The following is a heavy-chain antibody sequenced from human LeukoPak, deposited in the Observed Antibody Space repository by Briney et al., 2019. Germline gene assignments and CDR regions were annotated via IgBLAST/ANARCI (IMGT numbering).Heavy chain of an antibody. Sequence: PGGSLRLSCAASGFTFSNYWMHWVRQAPGKGLEYVSAISSNGGTTHYANSVKDRFTISRDNSKNTLYLQMGSLRAEDMAVYYCVTTSRYNTAWYEVDYWGQGTLVTASS. D-gene: IGHD6-19*01. J-gene: IGHJ4*02. V-gene: IGHV3-64*01. CDR2: ISSNGGTT. CDR1: GFTFSNYW. CDR3: VTTSRYNTAWYEVDY.